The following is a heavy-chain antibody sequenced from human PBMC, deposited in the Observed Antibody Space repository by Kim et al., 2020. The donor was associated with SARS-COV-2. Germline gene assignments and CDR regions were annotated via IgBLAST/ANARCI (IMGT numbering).Heavy chain of an antibody. CDR3: ARRLAAAGFWYFDL. CDR2: IGHSGST. CDR1: GGSLSGYY. J-gene: IGHJ2*01. V-gene: IGHV4-34*01. D-gene: IGHD6-13*01. Sequence: SETLSLTCAVYGGSLSGYYWSWIRLPPGKGLEWVGEIGHSGSTNYNPSLVSRVTVPLDTSKNQVSLKLTSVTAADTAVYYCARRLAAAGFWYFDLWGRGALVAGSS.